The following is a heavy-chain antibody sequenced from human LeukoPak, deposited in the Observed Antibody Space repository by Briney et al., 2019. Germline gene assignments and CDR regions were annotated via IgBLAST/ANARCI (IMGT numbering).Heavy chain of an antibody. CDR1: EFTFRSYS. Sequence: PGGSLRLSCAGSEFTFRSYSMHWVRQAPGKGLEWVSVIYSGGSTYYADSVKGRFTISRDNSKNTLYLQMNSLRAEDTAVYYCAKDLHYGSADYWGQGTLVTVSS. J-gene: IGHJ4*02. CDR3: AKDLHYGSADY. D-gene: IGHD3-10*01. V-gene: IGHV3-53*01. CDR2: IYSGGST.